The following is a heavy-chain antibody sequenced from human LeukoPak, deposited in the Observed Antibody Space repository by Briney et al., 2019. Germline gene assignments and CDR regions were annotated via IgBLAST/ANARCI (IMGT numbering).Heavy chain of an antibody. CDR1: GGSISSGDYY. V-gene: IGHV4-30-4*08. J-gene: IGHJ5*02. Sequence: SETLSLTCTVSGGSISSGDYYWSWIRRPPGKGLEWIGYIYYSGSTYYNPSLKSRVTISVDTSKNQFSLKLSSVTAADTAVYYCARGQGYCSSTSCPEDNWFDPWGQGTLVTVSS. D-gene: IGHD2-2*01. CDR2: IYYSGST. CDR3: ARGQGYCSSTSCPEDNWFDP.